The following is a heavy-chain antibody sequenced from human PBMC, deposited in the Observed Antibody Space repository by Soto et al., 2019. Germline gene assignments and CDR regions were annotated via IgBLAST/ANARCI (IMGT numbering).Heavy chain of an antibody. CDR3: ARDAFEIYYKFGLDV. J-gene: IGHJ6*02. V-gene: IGHV3-48*03. CDR2: ISSSGGTI. Sequence: PGGSLRLSCAASGFSFSDYEMNWVRQTPGKGLEWLSYISSSGGTIKYADSVKGRFTISRDNAKNSLYLQMHSLRADDTAVYHCARDAFEIYYKFGLDVRGQGTPVTVSS. D-gene: IGHD3-10*01. CDR1: GFSFSDYE.